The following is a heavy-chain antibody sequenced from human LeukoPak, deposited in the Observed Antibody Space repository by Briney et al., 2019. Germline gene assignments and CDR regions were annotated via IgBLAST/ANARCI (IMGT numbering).Heavy chain of an antibody. V-gene: IGHV3-30*18. D-gene: IGHD3-3*01. Sequence: GGSLRLSCAASGFTFSSYGMHWVRQAPGKGLEWVAVISYDGSNKYYADSVKGRFTISRDNSKNTLYLQMNSLRAEDTAVYYCAKDPAPYDFWRGPDYWGQGTLVTVSS. CDR3: AKDPAPYDFWRGPDY. CDR2: ISYDGSNK. J-gene: IGHJ4*02. CDR1: GFTFSSYG.